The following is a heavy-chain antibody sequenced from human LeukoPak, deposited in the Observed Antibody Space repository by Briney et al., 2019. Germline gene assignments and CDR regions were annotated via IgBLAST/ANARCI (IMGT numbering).Heavy chain of an antibody. V-gene: IGHV3-23*01. CDR1: GFTFSNYA. CDR3: AKEVDY. CDR2: ITDNRAST. J-gene: IGHJ4*02. Sequence: GGSLRLSGAASGFTFSNYAMSWARQPLGKGLEWVSTITDNRASTYYANSVKGRFTISRDNSKNTLYLQMNSLRAEDTAVYYCAKEVDYCGQGTLVTVSS.